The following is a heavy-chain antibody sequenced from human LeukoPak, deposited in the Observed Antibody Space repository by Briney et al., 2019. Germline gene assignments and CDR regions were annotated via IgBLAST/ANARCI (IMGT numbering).Heavy chain of an antibody. CDR2: INQDGSEK. J-gene: IGHJ4*02. CDR3: ARVQDYDYVWGSYRYFDY. V-gene: IGHV3-7*03. Sequence: PGGSLRLSCAASGFTFSSYWMSWVRQAPGKGLEWVANINQDGSEKYYVDSVKGRFTISRDNAKNSLYLQMNSLRAEDTAVYYCARVQDYDYVWGSYRYFDYWGQGTLVTVSS. CDR1: GFTFSSYW. D-gene: IGHD3-16*02.